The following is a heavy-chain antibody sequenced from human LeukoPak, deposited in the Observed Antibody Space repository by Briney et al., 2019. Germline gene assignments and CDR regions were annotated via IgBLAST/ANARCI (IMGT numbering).Heavy chain of an antibody. D-gene: IGHD2-2*01. V-gene: IGHV4-59*01. Sequence: PSETLSLTCTVSGGSISSYYWSWIRQPPGKGLVWIGYIYYSGSTNYNPSLKSRVTISVDTSKNQFSLKLSSVTAADTAVYYCARLNPRYCSSTSCRRDYYYGMDVWGQGTTVTVSS. J-gene: IGHJ6*02. CDR2: IYYSGST. CDR1: GGSISSYY. CDR3: ARLNPRYCSSTSCRRDYYYGMDV.